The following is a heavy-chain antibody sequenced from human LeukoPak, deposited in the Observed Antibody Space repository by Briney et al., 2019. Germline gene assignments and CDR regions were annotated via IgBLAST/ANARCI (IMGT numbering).Heavy chain of an antibody. CDR1: GGSISRDS. V-gene: IGHV4-59*08. D-gene: IGHD5-18*01. CDR3: ARQIQLWSYWHFDL. Sequence: SETLSLTCTMSGGSISRDSWSWIRQPPGKGLELIGYTDDGGTLIYNPSLNSRASFSVDTSKNQFSLTLRSVTVAHTAVYFCARQIQLWSYWHFDLWGRGTLVTVTS. J-gene: IGHJ2*01. CDR2: TDDGGTL.